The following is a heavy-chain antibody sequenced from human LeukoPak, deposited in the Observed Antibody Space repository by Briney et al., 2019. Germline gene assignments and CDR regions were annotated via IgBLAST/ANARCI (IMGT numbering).Heavy chain of an antibody. Sequence: GGSLRLSCAASGFSFEDYAMHWVRQAPGKGLEWVSGISWNSGSIGYADSVKGRFTVSRDNAKNSLYLQMNSLRAEDTAVYYCAKEYYDFWSGYPHDYWGQGTLVTVSS. CDR2: ISWNSGSI. J-gene: IGHJ4*02. CDR3: AKEYYDFWSGYPHDY. V-gene: IGHV3-9*01. CDR1: GFSFEDYA. D-gene: IGHD3-3*01.